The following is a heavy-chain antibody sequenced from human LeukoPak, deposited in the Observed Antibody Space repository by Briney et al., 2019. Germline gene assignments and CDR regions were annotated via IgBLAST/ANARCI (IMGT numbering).Heavy chain of an antibody. CDR1: GLTFNKYW. CDR3: ARDSRGLSYYDSRGYGVDY. D-gene: IGHD3-22*01. CDR2: IKQDGSEK. V-gene: IGHV3-7*01. J-gene: IGHJ4*02. Sequence: GGSLRLSCEASGLTFNKYWMTWVRQAPGKGLEWVANIKQDGSEKNYVDSVKGRFTISRDNAKNSLSLRMNSLSAEDTAVYYCARDSRGLSYYDSRGYGVDYWGQGTLVTVSS.